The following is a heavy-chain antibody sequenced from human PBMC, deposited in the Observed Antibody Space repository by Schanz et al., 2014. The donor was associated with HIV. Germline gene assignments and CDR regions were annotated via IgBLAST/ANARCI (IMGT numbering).Heavy chain of an antibody. D-gene: IGHD6-19*01. V-gene: IGHV1-2*02. CDR3: AIPSSGWSTFDY. CDR1: GYTFTDNY. J-gene: IGHJ4*02. Sequence: QVQLVQSGAEVSEPGASVKVSCKASGYTFTDNYMHWVRQAPGQGLEWMGWINPNSGGTNFAQKFQGRVTLTRDTSITTAYMELTTLRSDDTALYYCAIPSSGWSTFDYWGQGTLVTVSS. CDR2: INPNSGGT.